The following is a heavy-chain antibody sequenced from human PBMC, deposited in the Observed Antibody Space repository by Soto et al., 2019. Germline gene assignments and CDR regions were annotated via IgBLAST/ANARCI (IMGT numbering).Heavy chain of an antibody. CDR3: ASLYCSGGSCPHTHFDY. Sequence: SVKVSCKASGYTFTSYYMNWVRQAPGQGLEWMGGIIPIFGTANYAQKFQGRVTITADESTSTAYMELSSLRSEDTAVYYCASLYCSGGSCPHTHFDYWGQGTLVTSPQ. D-gene: IGHD2-15*01. V-gene: IGHV1-69*13. CDR1: GYTFTSYY. CDR2: IIPIFGTA. J-gene: IGHJ4*02.